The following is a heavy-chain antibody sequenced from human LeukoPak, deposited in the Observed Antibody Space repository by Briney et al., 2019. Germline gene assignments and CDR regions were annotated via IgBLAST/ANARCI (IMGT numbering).Heavy chain of an antibody. D-gene: IGHD3-3*01. V-gene: IGHV3-53*01. Sequence: GGSLRLSCAASGFTVSSNYMSWVRQAPGKGLEWASVIYSGGSTYYADSVKGRFTISRDNSKNTLYLQMNSLRAEDTAVYYCARESGGFLEWFIDYWGQGTLVTVSS. J-gene: IGHJ4*02. CDR3: ARESGGFLEWFIDY. CDR2: IYSGGST. CDR1: GFTVSSNY.